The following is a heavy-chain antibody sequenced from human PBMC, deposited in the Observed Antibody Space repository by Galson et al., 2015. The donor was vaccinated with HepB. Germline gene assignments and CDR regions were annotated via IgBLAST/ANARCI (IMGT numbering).Heavy chain of an antibody. CDR2: IKKDASEI. V-gene: IGHV3-7*01. Sequence: SLRLSCAASGFTFGGYWMNWVRQAPGKGLEWVANIKKDASEIYYVDSVKGRFTISRDNAKSSLYLQMNSLRAEDTAVYYCARDSGWLQPDVFDVWGPGTMVVVSS. CDR1: GFTFGGYW. D-gene: IGHD5-24*01. CDR3: ARDSGWLQPDVFDV. J-gene: IGHJ3*01.